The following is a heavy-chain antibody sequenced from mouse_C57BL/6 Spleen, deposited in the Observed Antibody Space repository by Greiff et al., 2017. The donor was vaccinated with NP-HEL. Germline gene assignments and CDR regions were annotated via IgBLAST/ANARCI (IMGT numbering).Heavy chain of an antibody. D-gene: IGHD1-1*01. Sequence: VQLQQPGAELVRPGASVKVSCKASGYAFTNYLIEWVKQRPGQGLEWIGVINPGSGGTNYNEKFKGKATLTADKSSSTAYMQLSSLTSEDSAVYFCARSIATVGARYVDVWGKGTTVTVSS. V-gene: IGHV1-54*01. CDR1: GYAFTNYL. CDR3: ARSIATVGARYVDV. J-gene: IGHJ1*03. CDR2: INPGSGGT.